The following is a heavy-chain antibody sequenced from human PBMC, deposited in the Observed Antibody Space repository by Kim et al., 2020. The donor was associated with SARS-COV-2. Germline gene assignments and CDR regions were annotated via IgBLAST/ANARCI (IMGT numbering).Heavy chain of an antibody. CDR3: ARHSRIVVVAAAILA. V-gene: IGHV4-39*01. D-gene: IGHD2-2*01. J-gene: IGHJ4*02. Sequence: PSLKVRVTIPVDTSKNQFPLKLGSVTAADTAVYYCARHSRIVVVAAAILAWGQGTLVTVSS.